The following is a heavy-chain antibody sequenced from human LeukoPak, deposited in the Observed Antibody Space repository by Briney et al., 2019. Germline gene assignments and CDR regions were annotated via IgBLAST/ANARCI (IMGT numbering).Heavy chain of an antibody. CDR3: TVGQYCDY. CDR2: IKSKSDGGTI. Sequence: PGGSLRLSCAASGFTFSSYAMSWVRQAPGKGLEWVGRIKSKSDGGTIDYAAPVKGRFTISRDDSKYMAYLQMNSLKTEDTAVYYCTVGQYCDYWGQGTLVTVSS. D-gene: IGHD1-26*01. J-gene: IGHJ4*02. V-gene: IGHV3-15*01. CDR1: GFTFSSYA.